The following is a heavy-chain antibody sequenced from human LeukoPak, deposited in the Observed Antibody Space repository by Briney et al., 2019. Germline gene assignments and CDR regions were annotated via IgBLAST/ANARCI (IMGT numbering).Heavy chain of an antibody. Sequence: PSETLSLTCTVSGGSISSYYWSWIRQPPGKGLEWIGYIYYSGSTNYNPSLKGRVTISVDTSKNQFSLKLSSVTAADTAVYYCARVKHHEYCSGGSCYSNYYYGMDVWGQGTTVTVSS. D-gene: IGHD2-15*01. V-gene: IGHV4-59*01. CDR1: GGSISSYY. J-gene: IGHJ6*02. CDR3: ARVKHHEYCSGGSCYSNYYYGMDV. CDR2: IYYSGST.